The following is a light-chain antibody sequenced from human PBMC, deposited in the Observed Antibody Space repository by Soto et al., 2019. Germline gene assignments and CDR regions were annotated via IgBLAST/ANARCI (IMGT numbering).Light chain of an antibody. CDR3: QQDGSSPRT. CDR1: QSVSSSH. J-gene: IGKJ1*01. Sequence: EIVLTQSPGTLSLSPGERATLSCRASQSVSSSHLAWYQQKPGQAPRLLIVGASSRATGIPERFGGSGSGTDFTLTISAPETEDCAVYFCQQDGSSPRTFGQGTKVEIK. V-gene: IGKV3-20*01. CDR2: GAS.